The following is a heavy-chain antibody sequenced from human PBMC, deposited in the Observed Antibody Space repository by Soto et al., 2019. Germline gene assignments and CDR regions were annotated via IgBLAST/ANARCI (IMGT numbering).Heavy chain of an antibody. J-gene: IGHJ6*02. CDR3: ARDRRRSGSGEYSSSYYGMDV. CDR1: GGTFSSYA. CDR2: IIPIFGTA. D-gene: IGHD6-6*01. Sequence: GASVKVSCKASGGTFSSYAISWVRQAPGQGLEWMGGIIPIFGTANYAQKFQGRVTMTRDTSTSTVYMELSSLRSEDTAVYYCARDRRRSGSGEYSSSYYGMDVWGQGTTVTVSS. V-gene: IGHV1-69*05.